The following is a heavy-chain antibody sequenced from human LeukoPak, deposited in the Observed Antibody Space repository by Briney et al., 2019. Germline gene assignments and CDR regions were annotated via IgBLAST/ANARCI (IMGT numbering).Heavy chain of an antibody. J-gene: IGHJ4*02. D-gene: IGHD3-22*01. Sequence: KPSETLSLTCNVPGGSISSYYWSWIRQPPGKGLEWIGYIYYSGSTNYNPSLKSRVTISVDTSKNTCSLKVSSVTAADTVVYYCARVRPEKDNVSGYFEYWGQGSLVTVSS. CDR2: IYYSGST. CDR3: ARVRPEKDNVSGYFEY. V-gene: IGHV4-59*01. CDR1: GGSISSYY.